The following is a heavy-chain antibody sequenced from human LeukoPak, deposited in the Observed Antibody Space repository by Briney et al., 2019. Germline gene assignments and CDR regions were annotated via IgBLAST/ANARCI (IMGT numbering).Heavy chain of an antibody. CDR2: IRYDGSNK. D-gene: IGHD5-12*01. V-gene: IGHV3-30*02. J-gene: IGHJ4*02. Sequence: GGSLRLSCAASGFIFSSFGMHWVRQLPGKGPEWVAFIRYDGSNKYYADSVKGRFTISRDNAKNSLYLQMNSLRAEDTAVYYCARDRVGVSAYDSLFDYWGQGTLVTVSS. CDR3: ARDRVGVSAYDSLFDY. CDR1: GFIFSSFG.